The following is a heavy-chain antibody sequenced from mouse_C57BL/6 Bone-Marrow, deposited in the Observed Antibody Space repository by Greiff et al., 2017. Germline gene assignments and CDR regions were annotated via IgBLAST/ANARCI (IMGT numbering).Heavy chain of an antibody. V-gene: IGHV1-64*01. CDR3: ARWDGNYDFDY. D-gene: IGHD2-1*01. J-gene: IGHJ2*01. Sequence: VQLQQSGAELVKPGASVKLSCKASGYTFTSYWMHWVKQRPGQGLEWIGMIHPNSGSTNYNEKFKSKATLTVDKSSSTAYMQLSSLTSEDSAVYYCARWDGNYDFDYWGQGTTLTVSS. CDR1: GYTFTSYW. CDR2: IHPNSGST.